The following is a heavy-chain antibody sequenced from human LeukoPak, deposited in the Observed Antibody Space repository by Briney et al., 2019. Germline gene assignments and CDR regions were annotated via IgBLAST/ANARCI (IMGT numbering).Heavy chain of an antibody. CDR2: ISINSSTI. V-gene: IGHV3-48*01. CDR1: GITFSRKS. J-gene: IGHJ4*02. Sequence: RSGGSLRLSCAASGITFSRKSMNWVSQAPGKGLEWVSYISINSSTIYYADSVKGRFTISRDNAKSSLYLQMNSLRGDDTAVYYCATLGYCSSTICHDYWGQGTLVTVSS. D-gene: IGHD2-2*01. CDR3: ATLGYCSSTICHDY.